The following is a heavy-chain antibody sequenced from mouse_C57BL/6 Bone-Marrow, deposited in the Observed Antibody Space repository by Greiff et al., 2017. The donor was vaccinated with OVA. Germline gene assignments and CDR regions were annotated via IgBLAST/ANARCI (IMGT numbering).Heavy chain of an antibody. CDR1: GYTFTDYY. D-gene: IGHD2-3*01. Sequence: EVQLQQSGPELVKPGASVKISCKASGYTFTDYYMNWVKQSHGKSLEWIGDINPNNGGTSYNQKFKGKATLTVDKSSSTAYMELRSLTSEDSAVYYCARKADGPWFAYWGQGTLVTVSA. CDR2: INPNNGGT. J-gene: IGHJ3*01. V-gene: IGHV1-26*01. CDR3: ARKADGPWFAY.